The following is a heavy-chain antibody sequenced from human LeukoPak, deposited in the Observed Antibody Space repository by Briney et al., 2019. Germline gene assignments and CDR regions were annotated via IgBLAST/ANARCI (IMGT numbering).Heavy chain of an antibody. CDR2: IYYSGST. V-gene: IGHV4-59*01. D-gene: IGHD3-22*01. CDR3: ARARYDSSGYRFDY. J-gene: IGHJ4*02. CDR1: GGSIGSSY. Sequence: PSETLSLTCTVSGGSIGSSYWSWIRQPPGKGLEWIGYIYYSGSTNYNPSLKSRVTISVDTSKNQFSLKLSSVTATDTAVYYCARARYDSSGYRFDYWGQGTLVTVSS.